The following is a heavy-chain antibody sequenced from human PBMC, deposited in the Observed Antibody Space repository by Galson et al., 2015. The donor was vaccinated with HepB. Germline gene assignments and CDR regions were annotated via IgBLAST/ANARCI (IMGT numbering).Heavy chain of an antibody. Sequence: SVKVSCKASGYAFTGHNLHWVRQAPGQGLEWMGLMNPNTGGTNYAQRFQGRVTMTRDTSISTGYMDLSGLNSDDTAVYYCARPLWFGELYALDIWGQGTMVTVSS. CDR1: GYAFTGHN. V-gene: IGHV1-2*06. CDR3: ARPLWFGELYALDI. D-gene: IGHD3-10*01. CDR2: MNPNTGGT. J-gene: IGHJ3*02.